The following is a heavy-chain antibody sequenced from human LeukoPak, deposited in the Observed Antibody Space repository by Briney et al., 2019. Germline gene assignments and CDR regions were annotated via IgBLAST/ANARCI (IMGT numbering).Heavy chain of an antibody. J-gene: IGHJ2*01. Sequence: ASVKVSCKPSGYTFTGYYIHWVRQAPGQGLEWMGWISPNSGGTDYAQRFQGRVTMTRDTSISTAYMELSSLRSDDTAVYYCAIQPWGSGNNWYFDLWGRGTLVTVSS. CDR1: GYTFTGYY. CDR3: AIQPWGSGNNWYFDL. V-gene: IGHV1-2*02. D-gene: IGHD7-27*01. CDR2: ISPNSGGT.